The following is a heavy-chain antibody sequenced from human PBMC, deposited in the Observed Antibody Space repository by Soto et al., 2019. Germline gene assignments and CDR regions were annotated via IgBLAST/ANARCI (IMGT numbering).Heavy chain of an antibody. J-gene: IGHJ4*02. Sequence: ASVKVSCKASGYTFTSYYMHWVRQAPGQGLEWMGIINPSGGSTSYAQKFQGRVTMTRDTSTSTVYMELSSLRSEDTAVYYCARDCLPDYYDSSGYCFDYWGQGTLVTVSS. V-gene: IGHV1-46*01. D-gene: IGHD3-22*01. CDR1: GYTFTSYY. CDR2: INPSGGST. CDR3: ARDCLPDYYDSSGYCFDY.